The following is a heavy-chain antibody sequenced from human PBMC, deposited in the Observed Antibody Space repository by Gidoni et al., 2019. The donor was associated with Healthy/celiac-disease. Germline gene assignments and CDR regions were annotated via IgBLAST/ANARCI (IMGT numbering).Heavy chain of an antibody. Sequence: EVQLLESGGGLVQPGGSLRLSCAASGFTFSSYARSWVRQAPGKGLEWVSASSGSGGSTYYADSGKGRFTISRDNSKNTLYLQMNSLRAEDTAVYYCAKDPNPGYGDYPYWYFDLWGRGTLVTVSS. J-gene: IGHJ2*01. CDR3: AKDPNPGYGDYPYWYFDL. D-gene: IGHD4-17*01. CDR1: GFTFSSYA. V-gene: IGHV3-23*01. CDR2: SSGSGGST.